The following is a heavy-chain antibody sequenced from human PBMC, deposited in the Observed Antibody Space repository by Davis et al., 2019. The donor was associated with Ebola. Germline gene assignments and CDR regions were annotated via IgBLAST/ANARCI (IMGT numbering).Heavy chain of an antibody. CDR2: ISGGSRTI. Sequence: GESLKISCAASGFTFSDHSMNWVRQAPGKGLDWISYISGGSRTIYYADSVKGRFTISRDNAKNSLYLQMNSLRDEDTAVYYCVRDNRRGYGMDVWGQGTTVTVSS. CDR1: GFTFSDHS. V-gene: IGHV3-48*02. CDR3: VRDNRRGYGMDV. J-gene: IGHJ6*02.